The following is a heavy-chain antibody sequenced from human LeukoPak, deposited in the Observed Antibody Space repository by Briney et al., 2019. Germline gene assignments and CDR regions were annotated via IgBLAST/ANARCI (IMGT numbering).Heavy chain of an antibody. Sequence: ASVKVSCKASGGTFSSYAISWVRQAPGQGLEWMGGIIPIFGTANYAQKFQGRVTITTDESTSTAYMELSSLRSEDTAVYYCASTKVGATTDWGQGTLVTVSS. CDR3: ASTKVGATTD. CDR2: IIPIFGTA. V-gene: IGHV1-69*05. D-gene: IGHD1-26*01. J-gene: IGHJ4*02. CDR1: GGTFSSYA.